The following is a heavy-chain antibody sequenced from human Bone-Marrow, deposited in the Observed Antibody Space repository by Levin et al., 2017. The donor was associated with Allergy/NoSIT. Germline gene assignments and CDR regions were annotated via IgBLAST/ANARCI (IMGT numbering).Heavy chain of an antibody. D-gene: IGHD3-16*01. V-gene: IGHV3-9*01. J-gene: IGHJ3*01. CDR2: ASWDSDII. CDR3: AKVGGHSTAFDL. Sequence: GGSLRLSCVATGFNIDDYGLEWVRQAPGKGLEWVSSASWDSDIIEYADSVKGRFTISRDNAKNSLYLQMNSLRPEDTALYYCAKVGGHSTAFDLWGQGTLVTVSS. CDR1: GFNIDDYG.